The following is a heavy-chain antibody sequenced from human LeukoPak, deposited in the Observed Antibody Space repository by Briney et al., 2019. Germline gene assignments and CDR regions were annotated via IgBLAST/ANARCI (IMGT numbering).Heavy chain of an antibody. D-gene: IGHD1-7*01. CDR1: GYTFTVYY. Sequence: ASVRVSCKSSGYTFTVYYMHWVRQAPGQGLEWMGWINPNSGGTNYAQKFQGRVTMTRDTSISTAYMELSRLRSDDTAVYYCAREGGITGTTLRNYYFDYWGQGTLVTVSS. CDR3: AREGGITGTTLRNYYFDY. J-gene: IGHJ4*02. CDR2: INPNSGGT. V-gene: IGHV1-2*02.